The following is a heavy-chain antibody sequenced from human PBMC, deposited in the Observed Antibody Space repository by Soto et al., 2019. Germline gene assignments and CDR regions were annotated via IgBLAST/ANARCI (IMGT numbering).Heavy chain of an antibody. CDR1: GYSFTNND. CDR2: MNPESGDT. Sequence: ASVKVSCKASGYSFTNNDVTWVRQATGQGLEWMGWMNPESGDTGYAQKFQGRVTMTRDISIATAYMELSSLRSDDTAIYYCARMAMFGSLNWFDPWGQGTLVTVSS. J-gene: IGHJ5*01. D-gene: IGHD3-10*01. CDR3: ARMAMFGSLNWFDP. V-gene: IGHV1-8*01.